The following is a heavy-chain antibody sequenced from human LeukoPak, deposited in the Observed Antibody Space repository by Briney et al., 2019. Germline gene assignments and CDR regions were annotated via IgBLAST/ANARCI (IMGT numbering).Heavy chain of an antibody. CDR3: ARYDSRAYYVLDY. V-gene: IGHV4-59*12. J-gene: IGHJ4*02. Sequence: SETLSLTCTVSGGSISSYYWSWIRQPPGKGLEWIGYIYYSGSTNYNPSLKSRVTISVDTSTNQFSLNLTSVTAADTAVYYCARYDSRAYYVLDYWGQGTLVTVSS. D-gene: IGHD3-22*01. CDR2: IYYSGST. CDR1: GGSISSYY.